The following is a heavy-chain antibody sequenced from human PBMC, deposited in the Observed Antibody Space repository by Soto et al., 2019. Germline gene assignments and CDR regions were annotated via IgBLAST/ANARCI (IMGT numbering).Heavy chain of an antibody. CDR3: ARGGGKAARVLPDY. Sequence: ASVKVSCKASGYTFTSYYMHWVCQAPGQVVQCMGIINPSGGSTSYAQKFQGRVTMTRDTSTSTVYMELSSLKSEDTDVHYCARGGGKAARVLPDYWRQGTLVTVYS. CDR2: INPSGGST. CDR1: GYTFTSYY. J-gene: IGHJ4*02. V-gene: IGHV1-46*01. D-gene: IGHD6-6*01.